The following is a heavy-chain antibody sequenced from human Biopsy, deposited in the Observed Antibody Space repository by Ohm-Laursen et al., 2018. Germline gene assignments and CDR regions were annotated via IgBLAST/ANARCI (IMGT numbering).Heavy chain of an antibody. D-gene: IGHD2-15*01. J-gene: IGHJ4*02. CDR1: GGSVSGYY. CDR2: ISNSGNT. Sequence: SETLSLTCTVSGGSVSGYYWSWIRQAPGKGLEWIGFISNSGNTNYNPSLKSRVTISADTSKNQFSLKLGSVTVADTAVFYCARRGSGGRSFDYWGQGSLVTVSS. V-gene: IGHV4-59*08. CDR3: ARRGSGGRSFDY.